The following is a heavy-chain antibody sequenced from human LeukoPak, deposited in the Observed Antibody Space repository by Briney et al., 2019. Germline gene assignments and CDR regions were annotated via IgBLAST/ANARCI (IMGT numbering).Heavy chain of an antibody. CDR1: GGAFSSYA. V-gene: IGHV1-69*05. CDR2: IIPIFGTA. J-gene: IGHJ4*02. Sequence: ASVKVSCKASGGAFSSYAISWVRQAPGQRLEWMGGIIPIFGTANYAQKLQDRVTITTDESTSTAYMELSSLRSEDSAVYYCARDGPPEYYFDFWGQGNLVTVSS. CDR3: ARDGPPEYYFDF.